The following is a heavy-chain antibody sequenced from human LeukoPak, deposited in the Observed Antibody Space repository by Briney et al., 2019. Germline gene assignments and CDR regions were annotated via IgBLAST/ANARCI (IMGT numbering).Heavy chain of an antibody. J-gene: IGHJ5*02. CDR1: GFTFSSYS. CDR3: ARDSVYYYGSGSLPSKNWFDP. CDR2: ISSSSSTI. V-gene: IGHV3-48*04. D-gene: IGHD3-10*01. Sequence: PGGSLRLSCAASGFTFSSYSMNWVRQAPGKGLEWVSYISSSSSTIYYADSVKGRFTISRDNAKNSLYLQMNSLRAEDTAVYYCARDSVYYYGSGSLPSKNWFDPWGQGTLVTVSS.